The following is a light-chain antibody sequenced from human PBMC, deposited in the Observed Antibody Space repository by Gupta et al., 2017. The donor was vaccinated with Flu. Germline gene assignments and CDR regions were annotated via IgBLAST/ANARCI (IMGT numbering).Light chain of an antibody. CDR2: EVS. J-gene: IGLJ3*02. Sequence: QSAMTQPASVTGSPGRSITISCTAASSDIGTYNYFYWYQQHPVKSPNLMIFEVSDRHSGVANRFSGSKSGNTASMTIAGLQADDEADYYCSSYSSTSNLWVFGGGTRLTVL. V-gene: IGLV2-14*01. CDR3: SSYSSTSNLWV. CDR1: SSDIGTYNY.